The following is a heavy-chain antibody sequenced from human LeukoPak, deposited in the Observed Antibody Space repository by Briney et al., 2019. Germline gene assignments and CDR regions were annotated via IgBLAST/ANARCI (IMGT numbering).Heavy chain of an antibody. J-gene: IGHJ4*02. Sequence: GGSLRLSCAASGFTFSTYSINWVRQAPGKGLEWVSHISSGSNKIYYADSVKGRFTISRDNAKNSLYLQMNSLRAEDTAVYYCARDRGSITMIRGVQNHWGQGTLVSVSS. CDR2: ISSGSNKI. CDR1: GFTFSTYS. CDR3: ARDRGSITMIRGVQNH. D-gene: IGHD3-10*01. V-gene: IGHV3-48*01.